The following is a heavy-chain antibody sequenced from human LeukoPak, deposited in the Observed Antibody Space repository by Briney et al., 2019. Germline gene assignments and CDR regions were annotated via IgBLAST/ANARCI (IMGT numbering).Heavy chain of an antibody. Sequence: ASVKVSCKASGYTFTDYYMHWVRQAPGQGLKRMGWINPNSGGTNYAQKFQGRVTMTRDTSISTAYMEMSRLRSDDTAVYYCARYGDSDAFDIWGQGTMVTVSS. V-gene: IGHV1-2*02. D-gene: IGHD4-17*01. CDR1: GYTFTDYY. CDR3: ARYGDSDAFDI. CDR2: INPNSGGT. J-gene: IGHJ3*02.